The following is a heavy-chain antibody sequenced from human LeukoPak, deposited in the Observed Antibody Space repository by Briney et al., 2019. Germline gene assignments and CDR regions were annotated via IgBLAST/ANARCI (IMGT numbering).Heavy chain of an antibody. CDR2: IHYSGTT. J-gene: IGHJ4*02. CDR1: GDFIYNNYYY. D-gene: IGHD3-9*01. Sequence: SGTLSLTCTVSGDFIYNNYYYWGWIRQTPGKGLEWLASIHYSGTTPYTPTLKSRPTMSVDTAKNQFSLQLSSVTAADTAVYYCATHGGDYGILTGYTSAVFAFWGQGALVTVSS. CDR3: ATHGGDYGILTGYTSAVFAF. V-gene: IGHV4-39*01.